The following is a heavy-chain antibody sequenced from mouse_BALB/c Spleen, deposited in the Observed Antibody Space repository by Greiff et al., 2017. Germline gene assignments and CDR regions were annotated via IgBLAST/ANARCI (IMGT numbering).Heavy chain of an antibody. J-gene: IGHJ4*01. CDR1: GYSITSDYA. CDR2: ISYSGST. Sequence: EVKLQESGPGLVKPSQSLSLTCTVTGYSITSDYAWNWIRQFPGNKLEWMGYISYSGSTSYNPSLKSRISITRDTSKNQFFLQLNSVTTEDTATYYCAREPFYYAMDYWGQGTSVTVSS. CDR3: AREPFYYAMDY. V-gene: IGHV3-2*02.